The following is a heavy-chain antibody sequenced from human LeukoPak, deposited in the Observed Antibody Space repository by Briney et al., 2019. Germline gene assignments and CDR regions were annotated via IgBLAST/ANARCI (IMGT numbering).Heavy chain of an antibody. J-gene: IGHJ5*02. CDR2: IYYSGST. CDR3: ARGRDSSGWYVGSWFDP. Sequence: LETLSLTCTVSGGSISSYYWSWVRQPPGKGLEWIGYIYYSGSTYYNPSLKSRVTISVDTSKNQFSLKLSSVTAADTAVYYCARGRDSSGWYVGSWFDPWGQGTLVTVSS. CDR1: GGSISSYY. V-gene: IGHV4-59*08. D-gene: IGHD6-19*01.